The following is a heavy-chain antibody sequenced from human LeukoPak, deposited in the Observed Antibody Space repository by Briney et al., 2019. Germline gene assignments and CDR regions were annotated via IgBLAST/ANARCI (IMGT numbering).Heavy chain of an antibody. Sequence: SVKVSCKASGGTFSSYAISWVRQAPGQGLEWMGGIIPIFGTANYAQKFQGRVTITADESTSTAYMELSSLRSEDTAVYYCARLHPVQGYRDSGYYYYYGMDVWGKGTTVTVSS. D-gene: IGHD5-18*01. V-gene: IGHV1-69*01. J-gene: IGHJ6*04. CDR1: GGTFSSYA. CDR2: IIPIFGTA. CDR3: ARLHPVQGYRDSGYYYYYGMDV.